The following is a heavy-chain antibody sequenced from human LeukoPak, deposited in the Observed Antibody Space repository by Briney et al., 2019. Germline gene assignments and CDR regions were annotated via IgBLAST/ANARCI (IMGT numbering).Heavy chain of an antibody. J-gene: IGHJ5*02. CDR1: GFTFSDYY. Sequence: GGSLRLSCAGSGFTFSDYYMSWIRQAPGKGLEWVSYISSSGSTIYYADSVKGRFTISRDNAKNSLYLQMNSLRAEDTAVYYCARFPTTMVRVPFDPWGQGTLVTVSS. CDR2: ISSSGSTI. D-gene: IGHD3-10*01. CDR3: ARFPTTMVRVPFDP. V-gene: IGHV3-11*01.